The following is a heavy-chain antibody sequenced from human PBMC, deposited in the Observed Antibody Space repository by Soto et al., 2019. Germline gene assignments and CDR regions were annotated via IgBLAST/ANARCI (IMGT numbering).Heavy chain of an antibody. Sequence: SETLSLTCTVSGGSISSYYWSWIRQPPGKGLEWIGYIYYSGSTNYNPSLKSRVTTSVDTSKNQFSLKLSSVTAADTAVYYCARVGHDYGDYGFNYWGQGTLVTVSS. CDR3: ARVGHDYGDYGFNY. D-gene: IGHD4-17*01. V-gene: IGHV4-59*01. CDR2: IYYSGST. CDR1: GGSISSYY. J-gene: IGHJ4*02.